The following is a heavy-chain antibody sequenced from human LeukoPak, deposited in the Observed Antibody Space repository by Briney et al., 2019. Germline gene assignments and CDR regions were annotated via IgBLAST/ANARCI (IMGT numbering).Heavy chain of an antibody. CDR3: ARDPAPGSPRYFDY. CDR2: ISSSGSTI. D-gene: IGHD6-13*01. Sequence: GGSLRLSCAASGFTFSDYYMSWIRQAPGKGLEWVSYISSSGSTIYYADSVKGRFTISSDNAKNSLYLQMNSLRAEDTAVYYCARDPAPGSPRYFDYWGQGTLVTVSS. J-gene: IGHJ4*02. CDR1: GFTFSDYY. V-gene: IGHV3-11*04.